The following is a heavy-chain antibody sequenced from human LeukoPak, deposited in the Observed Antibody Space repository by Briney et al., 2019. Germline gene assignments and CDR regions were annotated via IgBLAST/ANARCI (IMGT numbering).Heavy chain of an antibody. CDR1: GYSFSRYC. CDR3: ARSSTYSSGWSGIDS. V-gene: IGHV5-51*01. Sequence: GESLKISCKASGYSFSRYCIGWVRQMPAKSLEWMGIIYPGDSDTRYSPSFQGQVTISADKSITTADLQWTSLKASDTAMYYCARSSTYSSGWSGIDSWGQGTLVTVSS. CDR2: IYPGDSDT. D-gene: IGHD6-19*01. J-gene: IGHJ5*01.